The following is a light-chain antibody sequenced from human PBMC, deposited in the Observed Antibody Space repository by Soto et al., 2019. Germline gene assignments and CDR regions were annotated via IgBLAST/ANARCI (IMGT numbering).Light chain of an antibody. Sequence: QSALTQPASVSGSPGQSITISCTGTSSDVGGYNYVSWYQQHPGKPPKLMIYAVNNRPSGVSNRFSGSKSGNTASLTISGLQAEDEADYYCSSYTDSNTYVFGSGTKLTVL. CDR3: SSYTDSNTYV. J-gene: IGLJ1*01. CDR1: SSDVGGYNY. V-gene: IGLV2-14*01. CDR2: AVN.